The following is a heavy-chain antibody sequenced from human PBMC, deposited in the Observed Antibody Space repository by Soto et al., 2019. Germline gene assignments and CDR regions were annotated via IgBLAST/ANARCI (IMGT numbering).Heavy chain of an antibody. Sequence: QPGGSLRLSCAASGFSFSEYWTHWVRQAPGKGLVWVSRINRDGSSTSYADSVKGRFIISRDNAKNTLDLQMNSLRAEDTAVYYCSKGGYYSYDAFDIWGQGTMVTVSS. CDR3: SKGGYYSYDAFDI. D-gene: IGHD3-22*01. CDR1: GFSFSEYW. CDR2: INRDGSST. V-gene: IGHV3-74*01. J-gene: IGHJ3*02.